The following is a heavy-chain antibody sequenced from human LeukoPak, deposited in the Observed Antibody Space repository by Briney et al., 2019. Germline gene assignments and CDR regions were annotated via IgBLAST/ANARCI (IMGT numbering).Heavy chain of an antibody. CDR3: AGYCNGGDCSSVDY. V-gene: IGHV3-7*03. CDR1: GFTFSSYA. J-gene: IGHJ4*02. CDR2: IKQDGSEK. Sequence: PGGSLRLSCAASGFTFSSYAMHWVRQAPGKGLEWVANIKQDGSEKYYVDSVKGRFTISRDNAKNSLFLQMNSLRAEDTAVYYCAGYCNGGDCSSVDYWGQGTLVTVSS. D-gene: IGHD2-15*01.